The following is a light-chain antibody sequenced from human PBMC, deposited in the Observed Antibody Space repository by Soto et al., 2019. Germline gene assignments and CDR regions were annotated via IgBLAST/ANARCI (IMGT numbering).Light chain of an antibody. CDR2: WAS. V-gene: IGKV4-1*01. CDR3: QQYYSTPPYT. Sequence: DIVMTQSPDSLAVSLGERATINCKSSQSVLYSSNNKNYLAWYQQKSGQPPKLLIYWASTRESGVPDRFSGSGSGTDFTLTISRLQAEDVAVYYCQQYYSTPPYTFGQGTKLGIK. J-gene: IGKJ2*01. CDR1: QSVLYSSNNKNY.